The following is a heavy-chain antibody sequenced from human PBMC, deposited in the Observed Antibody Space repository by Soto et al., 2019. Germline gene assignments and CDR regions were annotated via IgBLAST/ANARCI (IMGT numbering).Heavy chain of an antibody. J-gene: IGHJ6*02. CDR3: ARSQGSSTSLEIYYYYYYGMDV. CDR2: IIPISDTT. Sequence: QVQLVQSGAEVKKPGSSVKVSCKASGGTFSSYAISWLRQAPGQGLDWMGGIIPISDTTNYAQKFQGRVTITADESTSTAYMELSSLRSEDTAVYYCARSQGSSTSLEIYYYYYYGMDVWGQGTTVTVSS. D-gene: IGHD2-2*01. V-gene: IGHV1-69*01. CDR1: GGTFSSYA.